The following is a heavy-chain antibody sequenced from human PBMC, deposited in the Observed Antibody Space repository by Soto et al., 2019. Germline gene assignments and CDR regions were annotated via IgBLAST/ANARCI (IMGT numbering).Heavy chain of an antibody. J-gene: IGHJ4*02. CDR2: INHSGST. CDR1: GGSFSGYY. V-gene: IGHV4-34*01. D-gene: IGHD6-13*01. Sequence: QVQLQQWGAGLLKPSETLSLTCAVYGGSFSGYYWSWIRQPPGKGLEWIGEINHSGSTNYNPSLKRRVTISVAPSKNQCSLKLRSVTAADTAVYYCARVRSWYPFDYWGQGTLVTVSS. CDR3: ARVRSWYPFDY.